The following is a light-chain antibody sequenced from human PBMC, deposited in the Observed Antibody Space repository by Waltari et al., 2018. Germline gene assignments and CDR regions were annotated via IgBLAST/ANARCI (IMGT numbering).Light chain of an antibody. CDR3: MEGTHWPPYT. J-gene: IGKJ2*01. CDR2: KVS. CDR1: QSLAYSDGISY. V-gene: IGKV2-30*01. Sequence: DVVMTQSPLSLSVTLGQPASISCRSRQSLAYSDGISYLSWFQQRPGQSPRRLLYKVSNRDSGVPDRFSGSGSGTDFTLIINRVEAEDGGVYYCMEGTHWPPYTFGQGTKLEIK.